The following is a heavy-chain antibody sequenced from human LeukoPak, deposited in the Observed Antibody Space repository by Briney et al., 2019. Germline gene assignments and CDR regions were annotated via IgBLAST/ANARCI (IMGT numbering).Heavy chain of an antibody. CDR1: GYTFTSYY. J-gene: IGHJ4*02. Sequence: ASVKVSCKASGYTFTSYYIHWVRQAPGQGLEWMGIINPSGGSTSYAQKFQGRVTMTRDTSTSTAYMELSSLRSDDTAVYYCARDSSIAVAGSFDYWGQGTLVTVSS. V-gene: IGHV1-46*01. CDR2: INPSGGST. CDR3: ARDSSIAVAGSFDY. D-gene: IGHD6-19*01.